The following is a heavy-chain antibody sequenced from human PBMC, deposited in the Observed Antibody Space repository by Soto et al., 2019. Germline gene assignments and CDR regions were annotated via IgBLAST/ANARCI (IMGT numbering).Heavy chain of an antibody. V-gene: IGHV4-59*01. J-gene: IGHJ5*02. CDR2: IYYSGST. CDR3: ASDGTQIAPFDP. D-gene: IGHD6-13*01. Sequence: SETLSLTCTVSGCSISSYYWSWIRPPPGKGLEWIGYIYYSGSTNYSPSLKSRVTISVDTSKNQFSLKLSSVTAADTAVYSCASDGTQIAPFDPWGQGTLVTVSS. CDR1: GCSISSYY.